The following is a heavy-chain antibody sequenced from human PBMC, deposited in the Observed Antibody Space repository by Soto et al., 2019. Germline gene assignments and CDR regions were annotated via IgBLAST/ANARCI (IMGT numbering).Heavy chain of an antibody. V-gene: IGHV4-30-4*01. J-gene: IGHJ6*02. CDR1: GGSISSGDYY. Sequence: QVQLQESGPGLVKPSQTLSLTCTVSGGSISSGDYYWSWIRQPPGKGLEWIWYIYYSGSTYYNPSLKSRITISVDTSKNQFSLKLSSVTAADTAVYYCARETHYYYGMDVWGQGTTVTVSS. CDR3: ARETHYYYGMDV. CDR2: IYYSGST.